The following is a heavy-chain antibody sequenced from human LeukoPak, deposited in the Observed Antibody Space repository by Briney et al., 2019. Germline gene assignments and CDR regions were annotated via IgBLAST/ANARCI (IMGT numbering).Heavy chain of an antibody. J-gene: IGHJ4*02. V-gene: IGHV4-59*01. CDR1: GGPISSYY. CDR3: AKQLGYCSDGSCYFPY. Sequence: SSETLSLTCTVSGGPISSYYWSWIRQPPGKGLEWVGHIYYLGSTNYNPSLKSRVTISIDTSKNYFSLKLNSVIAADTAVYYCAKQLGYCSDGSCYFPYWGQGTLVTVSS. CDR2: IYYLGST. D-gene: IGHD2-15*01.